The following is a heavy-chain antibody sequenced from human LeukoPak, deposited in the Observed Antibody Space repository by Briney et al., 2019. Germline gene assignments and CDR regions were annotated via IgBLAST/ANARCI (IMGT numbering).Heavy chain of an antibody. CDR1: GFYFRDHW. CDR2: IKTDGSET. D-gene: IGHD3-3*01. Sequence: GGSLRLSCAASGFYFRDHWMDWVRQAPGKGLEWVGHIKTDGSETYYLDSLKGRISISRDNAKNSLYLQMSSLRAEDTAVYYCASRRSGTYAYWGQGTLVTVSS. V-gene: IGHV3-7*01. J-gene: IGHJ4*02. CDR3: ASRRSGTYAY.